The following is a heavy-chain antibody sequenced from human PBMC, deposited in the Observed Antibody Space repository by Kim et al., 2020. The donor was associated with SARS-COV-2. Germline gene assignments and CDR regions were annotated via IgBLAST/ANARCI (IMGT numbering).Heavy chain of an antibody. V-gene: IGHV4-39*01. J-gene: IGHJ4*02. CDR2: LYYTGST. CDR1: GGSISSGDYY. CDR3: ARHSVGYYPAYFDY. Sequence: SETLSLTCTVSGGSISSGDYYWSWVRQSPGLGLEWIASLYYTGSTYYDPSLRSRVTISVDTSENQFSLRVTSVTATDTAVYYCARHSVGYYPAYFDYWGQGTLVTVSS. D-gene: IGHD1-26*01.